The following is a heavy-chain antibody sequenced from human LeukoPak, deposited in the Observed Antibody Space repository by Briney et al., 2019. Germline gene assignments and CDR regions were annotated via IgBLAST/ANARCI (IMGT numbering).Heavy chain of an antibody. V-gene: IGHV4-59*11. Sequence: SETLSLTCTVSGGSMSSHYWSWIRQPPGKGLEWIGYIYYSGTTNYNPSLKSRVTISVDTSKNQFSLKLSSVTAADTAVYYCARDYGYSSGWTDAFDIWGQGTMVTVSS. CDR1: GGSMSSHY. CDR2: IYYSGTT. D-gene: IGHD6-19*01. CDR3: ARDYGYSSGWTDAFDI. J-gene: IGHJ3*02.